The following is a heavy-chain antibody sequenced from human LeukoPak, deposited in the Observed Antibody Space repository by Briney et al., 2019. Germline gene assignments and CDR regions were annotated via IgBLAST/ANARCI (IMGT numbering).Heavy chain of an antibody. CDR2: INWNGGST. Sequence: GGSLRLSCAASGFTFDDYGMSWVRQAPGKGLEWVSGINWNGGSTGYADSVKGRFTISRDNAKNSLYLQMNSLRAEDTALYHCARGDIAMASDYYYYYGMDVWGQGTTVTVSS. CDR1: GFTFDDYG. D-gene: IGHD5-18*01. CDR3: ARGDIAMASDYYYYYGMDV. J-gene: IGHJ6*02. V-gene: IGHV3-20*01.